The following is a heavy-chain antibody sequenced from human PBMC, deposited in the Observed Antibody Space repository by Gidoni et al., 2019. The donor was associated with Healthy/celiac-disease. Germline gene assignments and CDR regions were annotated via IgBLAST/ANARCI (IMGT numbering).Heavy chain of an antibody. CDR2: IKSKTDGGIT. J-gene: IGHJ4*02. CDR1: GFTFSNAW. D-gene: IGHD6-19*01. CDR3: TTDLVPPTTGWYSSGWDRTDY. V-gene: IGHV3-15*07. Sequence: EVQLVESGGGLVKPGWSLRLSCAASGFTFSNAWMNWVRPAPGKGLEWGGRIKSKTDGGITDYAAPVKGRFTISRDDSKNTLYLQMNSLKTEDTAVYYCTTDLVPPTTGWYSSGWDRTDYWGQGTLVTVSS.